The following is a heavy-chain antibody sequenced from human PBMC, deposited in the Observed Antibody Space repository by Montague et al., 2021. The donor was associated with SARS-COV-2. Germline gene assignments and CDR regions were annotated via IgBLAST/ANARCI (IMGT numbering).Heavy chain of an antibody. Sequence: SETLSLTCEVSGDSISSYYWSWIRQPPGKGLEWIGYVHYTGSTKYTPSLKTRVTLSLDTPKNQFSLKLSSVTAADTAIYYCARAQYTCFSTNWVNYFEVWGLGALVTVSS. CDR3: ARAQYTCFSTNWVNYFEV. CDR1: GDSISSYY. D-gene: IGHD2-2*01. J-gene: IGHJ4*02. CDR2: VHYTGST. V-gene: IGHV4-59*01.